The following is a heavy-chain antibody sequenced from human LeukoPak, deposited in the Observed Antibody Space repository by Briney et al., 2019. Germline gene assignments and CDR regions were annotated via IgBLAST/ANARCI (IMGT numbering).Heavy chain of an antibody. D-gene: IGHD3-10*01. Sequence: GGSLRLSCAASGFAFSSYSMNWVRQAPGKGLEWLGYININGRITYYADSVKGRFTISRDNAKNSLYLQMNGLRDDDTGVYYCGKAHYMVPGEKNDAFDIWGQGTVVPVSS. CDR1: GFAFSSYS. J-gene: IGHJ3*02. CDR3: GKAHYMVPGEKNDAFDI. CDR2: ININGRIT. V-gene: IGHV3-48*02.